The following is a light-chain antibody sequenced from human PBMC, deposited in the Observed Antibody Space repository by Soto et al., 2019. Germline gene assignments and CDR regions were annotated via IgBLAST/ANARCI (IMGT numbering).Light chain of an antibody. CDR1: QSVSRT. J-gene: IGKJ2*01. CDR2: GAS. CDR3: QQYDSWRYT. V-gene: IGKV3-15*01. Sequence: EIVMMQSPASLSVSPGERATLSCRASQSVSRTLAWYQQKPGQAPRLLIYGASTRATGIPARFSGRGSGTDFTLTISSLQSEDFAVYYCQQYDSWRYTFGQGTKVDIK.